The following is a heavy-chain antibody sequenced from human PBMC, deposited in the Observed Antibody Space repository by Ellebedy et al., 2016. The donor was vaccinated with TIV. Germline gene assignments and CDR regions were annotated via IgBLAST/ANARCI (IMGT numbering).Heavy chain of an antibody. CDR1: GGTFSSYG. Sequence: AASVKVSCKASGGTFSSYGISWVRQAPGQGLEWMGGIIPILGKANYAQKFQGRVTITADESTYAAYMELSSLRYEDTAVYYCARVGNYYGGNPSYYFDYWGQGTLVTVSS. V-gene: IGHV1-69*10. J-gene: IGHJ4*02. D-gene: IGHD4-23*01. CDR3: ARVGNYYGGNPSYYFDY. CDR2: IIPILGKA.